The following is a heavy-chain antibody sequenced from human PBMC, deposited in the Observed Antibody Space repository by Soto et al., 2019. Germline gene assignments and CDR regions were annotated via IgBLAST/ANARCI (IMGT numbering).Heavy chain of an antibody. CDR1: GGSFSGFY. Sequence: PSETLSLTCAVSGGSFSGFYWTWIRQPPGEGLEWIGEINHSGTINFNPSLRSRLTISLDSSKKHFSLKLTSLTAADAAVYYCARGPITTTALRFLEWLSEANYYYYYGMDVWGQGTTVTVSS. CDR2: INHSGTI. CDR3: ARGPITTTALRFLEWLSEANYYYYYGMDV. V-gene: IGHV4-34*01. J-gene: IGHJ6*02. D-gene: IGHD3-3*01.